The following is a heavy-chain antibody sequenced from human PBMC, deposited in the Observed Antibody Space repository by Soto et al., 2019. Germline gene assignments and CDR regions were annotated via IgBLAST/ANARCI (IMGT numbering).Heavy chain of an antibody. V-gene: IGHV1-18*04. D-gene: IGHD2-2*01. CDR3: VRDQKYFRVNGNWFDS. Sequence: ASVRVSCKASGYTSADFGISWVRQSPGQGLEWMGWVSGNNGASNPAPKVQGRITMTLDTSTGVSYMALRSLRSDDTAIYYCVRDQKYFRVNGNWFDSWGQGTLVTVSS. CDR1: GYTSADFG. CDR2: VSGNNGAS. J-gene: IGHJ5*01.